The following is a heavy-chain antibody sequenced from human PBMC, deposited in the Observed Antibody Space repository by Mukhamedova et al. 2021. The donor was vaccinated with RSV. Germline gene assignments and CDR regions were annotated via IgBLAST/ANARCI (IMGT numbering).Heavy chain of an antibody. CDR3: ARDPRITMVRGVLNPYFDY. Sequence: QGRVTMTRDTSTSTVYMELSSLRSEDTAVYYCARDPRITMVRGVLNPYFDYWGQGTLVTVSS. V-gene: IGHV1-46*01. D-gene: IGHD3-10*01. J-gene: IGHJ4*02.